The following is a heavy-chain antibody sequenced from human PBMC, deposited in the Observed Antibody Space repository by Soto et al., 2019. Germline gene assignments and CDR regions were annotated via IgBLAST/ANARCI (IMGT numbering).Heavy chain of an antibody. CDR3: ATVPDS. D-gene: IGHD2-2*01. CDR1: GGSISSGGYS. CDR2: MYHSGST. Sequence: QLQLQESGSGLVKPSQTLFLTCAVSGGSISSGGYSWSWIRQPPGKGLEWFGYMYHSGSTYYNPSLKSRVTISIDRSKNQFSPKLSSVTAADRAVYYCATVPDSWGQGILVTVSS. V-gene: IGHV4-30-2*01. J-gene: IGHJ4*02.